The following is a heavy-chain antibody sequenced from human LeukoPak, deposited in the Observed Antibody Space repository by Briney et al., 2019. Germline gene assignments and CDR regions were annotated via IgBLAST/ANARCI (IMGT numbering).Heavy chain of an antibody. D-gene: IGHD3-10*01. J-gene: IGHJ5*02. CDR2: INHSGST. CDR1: GGSFSDYY. Sequence: PSKTLSLTCAVYGGSFSDYYWSWIRQPPGKGLEWIGEINHSGSTNYNPSLKSRVTISVDTSKKQFSLNLSSVTAADTAVYYCARGEPGSWFDPWGQGTLVTVSS. CDR3: ARGEPGSWFDP. V-gene: IGHV4-34*01.